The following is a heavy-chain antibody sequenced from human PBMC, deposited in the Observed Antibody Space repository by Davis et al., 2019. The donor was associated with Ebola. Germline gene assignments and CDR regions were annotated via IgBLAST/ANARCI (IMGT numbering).Heavy chain of an antibody. CDR3: ATGPLAAARY. D-gene: IGHD6-13*01. CDR1: GYTFTSYA. V-gene: IGHV1-46*01. Sequence: AASVKVSCKASGYTFTSYAMHWVRQAPGQGLEWMGIINPSGGSTSYAQKFQGRVTITADKSTSTAYMELSSLRSEDTAVYYCATGPLAAARYWGQGTLVTVSS. J-gene: IGHJ4*02. CDR2: INPSGGST.